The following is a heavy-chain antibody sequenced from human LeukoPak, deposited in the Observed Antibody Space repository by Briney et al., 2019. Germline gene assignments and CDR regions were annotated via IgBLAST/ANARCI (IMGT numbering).Heavy chain of an antibody. CDR1: GFTFSSYW. D-gene: IGHD1-26*01. CDR3: ARGEQWELSPFDY. Sequence: PGGSLILSCAASGFTFSSYWMHWVRQAPGKGLVWVSRINSDGSSTSYADSVKGRFTISRDNAKNTLYLQMNSLRAEDTAVYYCARGEQWELSPFDYWGQGTLVTVSS. CDR2: INSDGSST. J-gene: IGHJ4*02. V-gene: IGHV3-74*01.